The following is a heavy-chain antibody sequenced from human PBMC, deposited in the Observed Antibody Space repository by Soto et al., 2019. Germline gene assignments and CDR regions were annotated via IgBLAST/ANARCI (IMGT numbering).Heavy chain of an antibody. D-gene: IGHD3-16*01. J-gene: IGHJ3*02. CDR2: IYHSGRT. Sequence: QVQLQESGPGLVKPSQTLSLTCSVSGGSISRGDYYWSWIRQHPGRGLEWIGYIYHSGRTNYNPSLKSRVFISVDTSKSQFSLNLTSVTAAYTAVYRCARVGSDFDAFDIWRQGKMGNVSA. CDR1: GGSISRGDYY. CDR3: ARVGSDFDAFDI. V-gene: IGHV4-31*03.